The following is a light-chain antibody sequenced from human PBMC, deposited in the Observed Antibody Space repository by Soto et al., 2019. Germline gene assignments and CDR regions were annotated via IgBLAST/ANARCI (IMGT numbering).Light chain of an antibody. CDR1: QSVSSNY. V-gene: IGKV3-20*01. Sequence: EIVLTQSPGTLSLSPGERATLSCRASQSVSSNYLAWYQQRPGQAPRLLIYGASSRPTGIPDRVSGSGSGTDFTLTISRLEPEDFAVYYCQQYGNSPWTFGQGTKVDIK. J-gene: IGKJ1*01. CDR3: QQYGNSPWT. CDR2: GAS.